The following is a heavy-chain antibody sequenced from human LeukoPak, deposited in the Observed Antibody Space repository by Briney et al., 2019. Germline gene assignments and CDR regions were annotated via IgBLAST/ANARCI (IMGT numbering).Heavy chain of an antibody. J-gene: IGHJ5*02. Sequence: SETLSLTCSVSGDSFSNYYWTWIRQPPGKGLEWIGYIYHSGSTYYNPSLKSRVTISVDRSKNQLSLKLTSVTAADTAVYYCARDGATGGWFDPWGQGTLVTVSS. D-gene: IGHD1-26*01. CDR1: GDSFSNYY. CDR3: ARDGATGGWFDP. V-gene: IGHV4-30-2*01. CDR2: IYHSGST.